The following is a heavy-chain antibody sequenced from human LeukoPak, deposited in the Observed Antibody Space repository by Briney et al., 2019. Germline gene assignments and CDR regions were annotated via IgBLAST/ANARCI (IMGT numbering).Heavy chain of an antibody. Sequence: SETLSLTCTVSGGSISSGGYYWSWIRQPPGKGLEWIGYIYHSGSTYYNPSLKSRVTISVDRSKNQFSLKLSSVTAADTAVYYCARVPTRDGSPDYWGQGTLVTVSS. J-gene: IGHJ4*02. CDR3: ARVPTRDGSPDY. D-gene: IGHD3-10*01. CDR2: IYHSGST. CDR1: GGSISSGGYY. V-gene: IGHV4-30-2*01.